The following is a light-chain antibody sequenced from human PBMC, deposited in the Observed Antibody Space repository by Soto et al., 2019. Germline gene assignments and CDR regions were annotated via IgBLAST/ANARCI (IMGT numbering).Light chain of an antibody. J-gene: IGKJ5*01. V-gene: IGKV3-15*01. CDR1: QSVSSN. CDR3: QQYETGPPVT. Sequence: EVVMTQSPATLSVSPGEGATLSCRASQSVSSNLAWYQQKPGQAPRLLIYGASTRATGVPARFSGSGSGTDFPLTISTLHSEDFAIFSCQQYETGPPVTSAQGPRLEIK. CDR2: GAS.